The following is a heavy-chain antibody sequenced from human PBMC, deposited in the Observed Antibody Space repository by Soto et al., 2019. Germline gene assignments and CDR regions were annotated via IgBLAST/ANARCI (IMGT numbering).Heavy chain of an antibody. CDR3: ARLPPDIVLVPAWEKDYYYGMDV. V-gene: IGHV4-39*01. Sequence: QLLLQESGPGLVKPSETLSLTCTVSGGSISSSSYYWGWIRQPPGKGLEWLGSIYYSGSTYYNPSLKSRVTISVDTSKNQFSLRLSSVTAADTAVYFCARLPPDIVLVPAWEKDYYYGMDVWGQGTTVTVSS. J-gene: IGHJ6*02. CDR2: IYYSGST. D-gene: IGHD2-2*01. CDR1: GGSISSSSYY.